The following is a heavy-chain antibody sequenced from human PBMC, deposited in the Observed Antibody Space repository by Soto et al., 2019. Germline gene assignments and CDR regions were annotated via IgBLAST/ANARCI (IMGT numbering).Heavy chain of an antibody. Sequence: ASVKVSCKASGYTLTGYYMHWVRQAPGQGLEWMGWINPNSGGTKHAQKFQGRVTMTRDTSISTAYMELSRLRSDDTAVYYCASPLITMVRGADYWGQGTLVTVSS. CDR1: GYTLTGYY. J-gene: IGHJ4*02. D-gene: IGHD3-10*01. V-gene: IGHV1-2*02. CDR3: ASPLITMVRGADY. CDR2: INPNSGGT.